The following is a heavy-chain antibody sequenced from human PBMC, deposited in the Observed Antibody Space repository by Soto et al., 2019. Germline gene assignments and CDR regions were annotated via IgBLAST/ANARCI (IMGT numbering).Heavy chain of an antibody. J-gene: IGHJ6*02. CDR1: GFTFSSYG. D-gene: IGHD4-17*01. V-gene: IGHV3-33*01. CDR3: ARGKAPDYGDYYYYGMDV. CDR2: IWYDGSNK. Sequence: GGSLRLSCAASGFTFSSYGMNWIRQAPGKXLEWVAVIWYDGSNKYYADSVKGRFTISRDNSKNTPYLQMNSLRAEDTAVYYCARGKAPDYGDYYYYGMDVWGQGTTVTVSS.